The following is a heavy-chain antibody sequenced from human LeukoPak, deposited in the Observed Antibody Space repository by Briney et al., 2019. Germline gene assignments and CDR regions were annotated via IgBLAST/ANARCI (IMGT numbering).Heavy chain of an antibody. CDR3: TTQVFVGGSRTFFDY. V-gene: IGHV3-15*01. CDR1: GFTVTNAW. Sequence: GGSLRLSCVASGFTVTNAWMSWVRQAPGKGPERVGRIKSKSDGGTTDYDAPVKGRFIISREDSKNTLYLQMNSLRSEDTAVYYCTTQVFVGGSRTFFDYWGQGTLVTVSS. J-gene: IGHJ4*02. CDR2: IKSKSDGGTT. D-gene: IGHD3-16*01.